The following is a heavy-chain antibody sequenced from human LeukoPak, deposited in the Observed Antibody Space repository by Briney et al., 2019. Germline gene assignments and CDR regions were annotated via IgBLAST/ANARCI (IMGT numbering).Heavy chain of an antibody. CDR2: IYYSGST. J-gene: IGHJ4*02. V-gene: IGHV4-39*07. D-gene: IGHD6-13*01. CDR1: GGSISSSSYY. CDR3: ARDKSSSWPNFDY. Sequence: ASETLSLTCTVSGGSISSSSYYWGWIRQPPGKGLEWIGSIYYSGSTYYNPSLKSRVTISVDTSKNQFSLKLSSVTAADTAVYYCARDKSSSWPNFDYWGQGTLVTVSS.